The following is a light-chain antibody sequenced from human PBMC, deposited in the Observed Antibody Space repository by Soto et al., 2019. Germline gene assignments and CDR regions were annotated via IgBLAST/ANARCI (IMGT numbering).Light chain of an antibody. J-gene: IGLJ2*01. Sequence: QFALTQPPSASGSPGQSVTISCTGTSSDVGGYKYVSWYQHHPGKAPKVVIYEVTKRPSGVPDRFSGSQSGNTASLTVSGLQAEDEADYYCSSYGGTNNVVFGGGTKVTVL. CDR1: SSDVGGYKY. CDR2: EVT. CDR3: SSYGGTNNVV. V-gene: IGLV2-8*01.